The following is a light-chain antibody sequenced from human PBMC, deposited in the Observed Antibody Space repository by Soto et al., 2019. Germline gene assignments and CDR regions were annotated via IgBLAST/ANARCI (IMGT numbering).Light chain of an antibody. V-gene: IGKV3-15*01. J-gene: IGKJ1*01. CDR1: QSVSIL. Sequence: CPPTLTKYPVEVATLSFMASQSVSILLAWYQQKPGQAPRLLIHGATTRATGIPARFSGSGSGTEFTLTISSLLSKDLAVYDFHQQTSRSWTFGLGT. CDR2: GAT. CDR3: HQQTSRSWT.